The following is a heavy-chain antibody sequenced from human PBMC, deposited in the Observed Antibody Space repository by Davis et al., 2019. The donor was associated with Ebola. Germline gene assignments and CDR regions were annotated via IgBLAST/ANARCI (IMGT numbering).Heavy chain of an antibody. Sequence: ASVKVSCKASGYTFTSYAMHWVRQAPGQRLEWMGWINAGNGNTKYSQKFQGRVTITRDTSASTAYMELSSLRSEDTAVYYCARVLLSSGWTGWFDPWGQGTLVTVSS. CDR1: GYTFTSYA. J-gene: IGHJ5*02. V-gene: IGHV1-3*01. CDR2: INAGNGNT. CDR3: ARVLLSSGWTGWFDP. D-gene: IGHD6-19*01.